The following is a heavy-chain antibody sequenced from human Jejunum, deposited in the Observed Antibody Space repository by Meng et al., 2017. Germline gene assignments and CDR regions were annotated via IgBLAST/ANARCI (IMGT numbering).Heavy chain of an antibody. V-gene: IGHV2-5*02. J-gene: IGHJ4*02. CDR2: IYWDNDK. CDR3: AHRRISGSPWDGGDFDY. D-gene: IGHD2-15*01. Sequence: QITLKESGPSRVKPTQTLALTCTFSGFSLSTSGVGVCWIRQSTGKALEWLAVIYWDNDKRYSPSLKNRLTIDKDTSKNEVVLTMTNMDPVDTATYYCAHRRISGSPWDGGDFDYWGQGTLVTVSS. CDR1: GFSLSTSGVG.